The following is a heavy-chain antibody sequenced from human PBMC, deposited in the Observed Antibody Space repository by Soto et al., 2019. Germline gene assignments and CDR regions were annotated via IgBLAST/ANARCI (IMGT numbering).Heavy chain of an antibody. V-gene: IGHV3-30*02. J-gene: IGHJ4*02. CDR1: VFTFSNYA. Sequence: WGSLLVSCASSVFTFSNYAMHWVRQAPGKGLEWVAFVWLDGSNKYYADSVRDRFTISRVNSKNTLYLQMNSLRAEDTAVYHCATQAFDYWGQGTMVTVSS. CDR3: ATQAFDY. CDR2: VWLDGSNK.